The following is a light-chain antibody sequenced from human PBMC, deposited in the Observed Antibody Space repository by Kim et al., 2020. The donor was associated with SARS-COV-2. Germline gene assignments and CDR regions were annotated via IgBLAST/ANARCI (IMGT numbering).Light chain of an antibody. CDR1: QCISKR. Sequence: ASVGDRVTITCRASQCISKRLAWYQQTPGRAPSLLIYATSILQTGVPSRFSGSGSGTDFTLTISSLQPEDFATYYCQHVDNFPSAFGPGTKMGIK. CDR3: QHVDNFPSA. CDR2: ATS. J-gene: IGKJ3*01. V-gene: IGKV1-12*02.